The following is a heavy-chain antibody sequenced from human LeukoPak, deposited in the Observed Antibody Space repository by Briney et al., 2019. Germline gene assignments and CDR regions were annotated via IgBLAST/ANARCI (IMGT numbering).Heavy chain of an antibody. CDR3: ARDLTAYFDY. Sequence: GGSLRFSCAASGFTVSSNYMSWVRQAPGKGLEWVSVIYSGGSTYYADSVKGRFTISRDNSKKTLYLQMNSLRAEDTAVYYCARDLTAYFDYWGQRTLVTVSS. J-gene: IGHJ4*02. CDR1: GFTVSSNY. V-gene: IGHV3-66*01. CDR2: IYSGGST. D-gene: IGHD3-16*01.